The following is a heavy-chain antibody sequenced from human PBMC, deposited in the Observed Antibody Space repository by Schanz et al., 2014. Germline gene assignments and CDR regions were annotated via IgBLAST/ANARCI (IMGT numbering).Heavy chain of an antibody. Sequence: QVQLVESGGGVVQPGRSLRLSCAASGFTFSDYYMTWIRQAPGKGLEWVSDISDSGDSTHYADSVKGRFTISRDNAKNSLYLQMSTVRTEDTTVNYCARDYSYCERRNCYDAFDIWGQGTMVTVSS. CDR2: ISDSGDST. CDR1: GFTFSDYY. J-gene: IGHJ3*02. V-gene: IGHV3-11*04. CDR3: ARDYSYCERRNCYDAFDI. D-gene: IGHD2-15*01.